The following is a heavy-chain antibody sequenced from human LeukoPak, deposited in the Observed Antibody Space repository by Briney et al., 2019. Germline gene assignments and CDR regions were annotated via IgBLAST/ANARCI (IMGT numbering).Heavy chain of an antibody. CDR2: IYSGDNT. Sequence: QTGGSLRLSCAASGFTVSSNYMSWVRQAPGKGLEWVSVIYSGDNTYYADSVKGRFTISRDNSKNTLYLQMNSLRAEDTAVYYCARETLETAEYYFDYWGQGTLVTVSS. J-gene: IGHJ4*02. CDR3: ARETLETAEYYFDY. D-gene: IGHD2-21*02. V-gene: IGHV3-66*02. CDR1: GFTVSSNY.